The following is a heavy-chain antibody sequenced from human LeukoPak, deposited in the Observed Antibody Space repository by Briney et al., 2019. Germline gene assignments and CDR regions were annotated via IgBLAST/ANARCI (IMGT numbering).Heavy chain of an antibody. J-gene: IGHJ5*02. Sequence: GESLKISCKGSGYSFTSYWIGWVRQMPGKGLEWMGIIYPGDSDTRYSPSFQGQVTISADKSISTAYLQWSSLKASDTAMYYCARLAVVPAAGNWFDPWGQGTLVTVSS. CDR1: GYSFTSYW. V-gene: IGHV5-51*01. CDR2: IYPGDSDT. D-gene: IGHD2-2*01. CDR3: ARLAVVPAAGNWFDP.